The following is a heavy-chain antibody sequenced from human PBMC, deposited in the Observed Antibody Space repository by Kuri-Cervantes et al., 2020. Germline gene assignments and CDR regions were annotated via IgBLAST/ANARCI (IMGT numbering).Heavy chain of an antibody. Sequence: ESLKISCTVSGGSTSNYYWSWIRQPPGKGLEWIGSIYHSGSTYYNPSLKSRVTISVDTSKNQFSLKLSSVTAADTAVYYCARGRRWSDTFDIWGQGTMVTVSS. V-gene: IGHV4-59*12. CDR1: GGSTSNYY. J-gene: IGHJ3*02. CDR3: ARGRRWSDTFDI. CDR2: IYHSGST. D-gene: IGHD2-15*01.